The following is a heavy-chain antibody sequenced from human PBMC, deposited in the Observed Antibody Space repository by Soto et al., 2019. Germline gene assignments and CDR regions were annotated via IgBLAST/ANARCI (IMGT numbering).Heavy chain of an antibody. Sequence: QVQLVQSGAEVQKPGASVKVSCKASGYTFTSYDLNWGRQATGQGLEWMGWMNPNSGDTGYAEKFQGRVTMTRNTAINTAYMELSSLTSEDTAVYYCARGRDCDFWSGLNWFDPWGQGTLVTVSS. CDR1: GYTFTSYD. CDR3: ARGRDCDFWSGLNWFDP. CDR2: MNPNSGDT. D-gene: IGHD3-3*01. J-gene: IGHJ5*02. V-gene: IGHV1-8*01.